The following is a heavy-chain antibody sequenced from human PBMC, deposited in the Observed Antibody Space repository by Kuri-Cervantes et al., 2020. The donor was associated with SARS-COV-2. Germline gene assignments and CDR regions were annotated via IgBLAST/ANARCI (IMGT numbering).Heavy chain of an antibody. CDR1: GGSISSSSYY. D-gene: IGHD6-6*01. Sequence: ESLKISCTVSGGSISSSSYYWGWIRQPPGKGLEWIGSIYYTGTTYYNSSLKSRATISVDTSKNQFSLKLGSVTAADTAVYYCARRGPMYSSPYDYWGQGTLVTVSS. CDR3: ARRGPMYSSPYDY. CDR2: IYYTGTT. J-gene: IGHJ4*02. V-gene: IGHV4-39*01.